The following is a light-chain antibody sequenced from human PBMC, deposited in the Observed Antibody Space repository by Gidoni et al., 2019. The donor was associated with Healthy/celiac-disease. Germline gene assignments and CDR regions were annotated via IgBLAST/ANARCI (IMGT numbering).Light chain of an antibody. V-gene: IGKV3-20*01. CDR3: QQYGSSPPSWT. CDR1: QSVSSIY. J-gene: IGKJ1*01. Sequence: EIVLTQSPGTLSLSPGERATLSCRASQSVSSIYLAWYQQKPGQAPRLLIYGASSRATGIPDRFSGSGSGTDFTLTISRLEPEDFAVYYFQQYGSSPPSWTFGQGTKVEIK. CDR2: GAS.